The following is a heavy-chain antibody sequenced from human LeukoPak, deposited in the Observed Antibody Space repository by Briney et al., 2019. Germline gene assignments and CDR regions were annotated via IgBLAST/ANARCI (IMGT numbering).Heavy chain of an antibody. CDR2: IYHSGST. CDR1: GGSISSGGYS. CDR3: ARGWVGTPTLPSAISDWFDP. Sequence: SETLSLTCAVSGGSISSGGYSWSWIRQPPGKGLEWIGYIYHSGSTYYNPSLKSRVTISVDRSKNQFSLKLSSVTAADTAVYYCARGWVGTPTLPSAISDWFDPWGQGTLVTVSS. J-gene: IGHJ5*02. D-gene: IGHD2-2*01. V-gene: IGHV4-30-2*01.